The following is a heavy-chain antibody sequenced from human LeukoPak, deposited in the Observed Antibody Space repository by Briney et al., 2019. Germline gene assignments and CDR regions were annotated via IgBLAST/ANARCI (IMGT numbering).Heavy chain of an antibody. CDR1: GGTFSSYA. Sequence: ASVKVSCKASGGTFSSYAISWVRQAPGQGLEWVGRIIPILGIANYAQKFQGRVTITADKSTSTAYMELRSLRSEDTAVYYCAREEDTAMETDYWGQGTLVTVSS. D-gene: IGHD5-18*01. CDR3: AREEDTAMETDY. CDR2: IIPILGIA. J-gene: IGHJ4*02. V-gene: IGHV1-69*04.